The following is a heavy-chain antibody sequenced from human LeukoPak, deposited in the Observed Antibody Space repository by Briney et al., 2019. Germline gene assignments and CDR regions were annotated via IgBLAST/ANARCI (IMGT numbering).Heavy chain of an antibody. CDR1: GFTFSSYA. D-gene: IGHD5-18*01. Sequence: GGSLRLSCAASGFTFSSYAMSWVRQAPGKGLEWVSAISGSGGSTYYADSVKGRFTISRDNSKNTLYLQMNSLRAEDTAVYYCAKDIIGGYSYGYLNWGQGTLATVSS. V-gene: IGHV3-23*01. CDR3: AKDIIGGYSYGYLN. CDR2: ISGSGGST. J-gene: IGHJ4*02.